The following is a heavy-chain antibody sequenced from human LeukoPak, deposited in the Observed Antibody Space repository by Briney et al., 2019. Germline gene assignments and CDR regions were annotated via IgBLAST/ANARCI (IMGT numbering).Heavy chain of an antibody. CDR1: GFIVSTYY. D-gene: IGHD6-19*01. Sequence: PGGSLRPSCAASGFIVSTYYMTWVRQAPGKGLESVSVISDDGRTYYADSVKGRFTISRDDSKNTFFLQMNNLKAEDTAVYYCAADKTTSGWYELDYWGQGTLVTVSS. V-gene: IGHV3-53*01. CDR3: AADKTTSGWYELDY. CDR2: ISDDGRT. J-gene: IGHJ4*02.